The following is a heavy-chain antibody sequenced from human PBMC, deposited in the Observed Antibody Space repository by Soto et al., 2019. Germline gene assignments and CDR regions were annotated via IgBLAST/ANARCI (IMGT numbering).Heavy chain of an antibody. V-gene: IGHV1-2*02. Sequence: ASVKVSCKASGYTFTGYYIHWVRQAPGQGLEWMGWINPNSGGTNYAQKFQGRVTMTRDTSISTAYMELSRLRSDDTAVYYCARPWELSLAAAGTGGMDVWGQGTTVTVSS. D-gene: IGHD6-13*01. CDR1: GYTFTGYY. CDR2: INPNSGGT. CDR3: ARPWELSLAAAGTGGMDV. J-gene: IGHJ6*02.